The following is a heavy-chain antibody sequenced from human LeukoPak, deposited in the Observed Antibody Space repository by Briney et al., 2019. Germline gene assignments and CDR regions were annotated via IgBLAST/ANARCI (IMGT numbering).Heavy chain of an antibody. Sequence: GGSLRLSCAASGFTFSSYAMHWVRQAPGKGLEWVAVISYDGSNKYYADAVKGRFTISRDNAKNSLYLQMNSLRAEDTALYYCAKDLDGSGSYYSWGQGTLVTVSS. V-gene: IGHV3-30-3*01. CDR2: ISYDGSNK. CDR3: AKDLDGSGSYYS. J-gene: IGHJ5*02. CDR1: GFTFSSYA. D-gene: IGHD3-10*01.